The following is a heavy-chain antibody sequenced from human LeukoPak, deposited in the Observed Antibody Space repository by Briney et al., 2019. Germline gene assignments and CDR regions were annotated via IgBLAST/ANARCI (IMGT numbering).Heavy chain of an antibody. CDR1: GGSISSYY. V-gene: IGHV4-59*08. CDR3: ARQPDYGDFIFDY. J-gene: IGHJ4*02. CDR2: IYYSGTP. Sequence: SETLSLTCTVSGGSISSYYWSWIRQPPGKGLEWIGYIYYSGTPNYNPSLKSRVSISVDKSKNQFSLKLRSVTAADTAVYYCARQPDYGDFIFDYWGQGALVTVSS. D-gene: IGHD4-17*01.